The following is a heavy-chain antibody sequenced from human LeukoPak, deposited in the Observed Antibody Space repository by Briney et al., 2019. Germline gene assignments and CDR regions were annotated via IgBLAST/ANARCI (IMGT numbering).Heavy chain of an antibody. CDR3: VRDPSRLEPGYFDN. V-gene: IGHV3-21*01. Sequence: GGSLRLSCAASGFTFSSFSIHWVRLTPGKGLEWVSFISTTSSTHYVASVKGRFTISRDNAKNSASLLMNSLRADDTAVYYCVRDPSRLEPGYFDNWGQGVLVTVSS. CDR2: ISTTSST. D-gene: IGHD6-19*01. CDR1: GFTFSSFS. J-gene: IGHJ4*01.